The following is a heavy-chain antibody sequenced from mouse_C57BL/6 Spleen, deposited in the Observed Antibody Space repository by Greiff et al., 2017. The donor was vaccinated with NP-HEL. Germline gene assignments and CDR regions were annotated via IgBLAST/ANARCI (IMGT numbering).Heavy chain of an antibody. CDR3: ARAPPTVVATDWYFDV. CDR1: GFSLTSYG. J-gene: IGHJ1*03. V-gene: IGHV2-2*01. Sequence: VQLQQSGPGLVQPSQSLSITCTVSGFSLTSYGVHWVRQSPGKGLEWLGVIWSGGSTDYNAAFISRLSISKDNYKSQVFFKMNSLQADDTAIYYCARAPPTVVATDWYFDVWGTGTTVTVSS. CDR2: IWSGGST. D-gene: IGHD1-1*01.